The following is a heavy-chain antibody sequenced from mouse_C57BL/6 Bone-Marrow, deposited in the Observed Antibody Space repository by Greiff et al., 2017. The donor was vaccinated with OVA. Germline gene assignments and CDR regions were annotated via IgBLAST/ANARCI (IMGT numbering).Heavy chain of an antibody. CDR3: ARVGGSSYGWYFDV. CDR2: ISYDGSN. V-gene: IGHV3-6*01. Sequence: EVKLVESGPGLVKPSQSLSLTCSVTGYSITSGYYWNWIRQFPGNKLEWMGYISYDGSNNYNPSLKNRISITRDTSKNQFFLKLNSVTTEDTATYYCARVGGSSYGWYFDVWGTGTTVTVSS. D-gene: IGHD1-1*01. J-gene: IGHJ1*03. CDR1: GYSITSGYY.